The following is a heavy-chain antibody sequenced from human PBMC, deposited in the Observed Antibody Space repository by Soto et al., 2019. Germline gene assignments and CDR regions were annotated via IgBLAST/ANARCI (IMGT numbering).Heavy chain of an antibody. CDR1: GGSVSSGSYY. Sequence: SETMSLTCTVSGGSVSSGSYYWSWIRQPPGKGLEWIGYIYYRGSTNYNPSLKSRVTISLDTSKNQFSLKLSSVTAADTAVYYCARGLDYVGFDYWGQGTLVTVSS. J-gene: IGHJ4*02. CDR3: ARGLDYVGFDY. D-gene: IGHD4-17*01. CDR2: IYYRGST. V-gene: IGHV4-61*01.